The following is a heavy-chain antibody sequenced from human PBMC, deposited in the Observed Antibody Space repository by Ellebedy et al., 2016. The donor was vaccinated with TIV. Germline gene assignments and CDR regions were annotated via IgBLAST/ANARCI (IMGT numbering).Heavy chain of an antibody. V-gene: IGHV4-31*03. Sequence: SETLSLXXTVSGGSISSGGYYWSWIRQHPGKGLEWIGYIYYSGSTYYNPSLKSRVTISVDTSKNQFSLKLSSVTAADTAVYYCARERAVAGENWFDPWGQGTLVTVSS. J-gene: IGHJ5*02. CDR1: GGSISSGGYY. CDR3: ARERAVAGENWFDP. CDR2: IYYSGST. D-gene: IGHD6-19*01.